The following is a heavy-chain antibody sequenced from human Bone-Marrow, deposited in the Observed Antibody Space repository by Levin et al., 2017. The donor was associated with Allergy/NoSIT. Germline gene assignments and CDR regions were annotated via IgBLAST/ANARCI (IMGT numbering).Heavy chain of an antibody. J-gene: IGHJ4*02. CDR2: ISSDVDNK. CDR3: TRGSTGSTAWGQGKRYYFDS. Sequence: PGGSLRLSCAASGFSFNAYSIHWVRQAPGRGLEWVAGISSDVDNKYYADSVKGRFTISRDFSRNTLYLQINSLTNEDTAIYYCTRGSTGSTAWGQGKRYYFDSWGQGTLVTVSS. D-gene: IGHD1-14*01. V-gene: IGHV3-30-3*01. CDR1: GFSFNAYS.